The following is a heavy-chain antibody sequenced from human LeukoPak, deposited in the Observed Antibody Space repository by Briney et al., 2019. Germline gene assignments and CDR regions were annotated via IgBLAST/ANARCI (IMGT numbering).Heavy chain of an antibody. V-gene: IGHV3-49*04. Sequence: GGSLRLSCTASGFTFGGYAMTWVRQAPGKGLEWVGFIRSKAYGGTTEYAASVKGRFTLSRDDSKSIAYLQINSLKTEDTAVYYCTRAIEGAFDIWGQGTMVTVSS. CDR1: GFTFGGYA. CDR2: IRSKAYGGTT. CDR3: TRAIEGAFDI. J-gene: IGHJ3*02.